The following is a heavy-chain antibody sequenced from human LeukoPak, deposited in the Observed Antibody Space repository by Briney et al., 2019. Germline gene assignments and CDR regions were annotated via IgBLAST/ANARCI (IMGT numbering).Heavy chain of an antibody. V-gene: IGHV4-59*02. CDR3: TRGYYEPFDR. Sequence: SETLSLNCTVSGGSVSSSHWNWIRQPPGKGLEWIGNVDYSGSNKYNPSLRSRVTMSLDTSNNQFSLKLRSVTASDTALYYCTRGYYEPFDRWGQGTLVTVSS. D-gene: IGHD3-22*01. J-gene: IGHJ4*02. CDR1: GGSVSSSH. CDR2: VDYSGSN.